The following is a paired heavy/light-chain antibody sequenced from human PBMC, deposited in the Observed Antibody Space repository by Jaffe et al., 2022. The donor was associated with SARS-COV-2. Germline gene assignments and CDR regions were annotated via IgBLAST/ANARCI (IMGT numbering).Light chain of an antibody. CDR3: SSYAGSNVV. Sequence: QSALTQSPSASGSPGQSVTISCTGTSSDVGGYDYVSWYQHHPGKAPKLMIYEVTKRPSGVPDRFSGSKSGNTASLTVSGLQAEDEADYYCSSYAGSNVVFGGGTKLTVL. CDR1: SSDVGGYDY. CDR2: EVT. J-gene: IGLJ2*01. V-gene: IGLV2-8*01.
Heavy chain of an antibody. CDR2: ISTSGTYT. CDR1: GFTFSDYY. J-gene: IGHJ4*02. CDR3: ARPRGPYSSSSPPAY. Sequence: QVQLVESGGGLVKPGGSLRLSCAASGFTFSDYYMSWIRQAPGKGLEWVSYISTSGTYTSYADSVRGRFTISRDNAKNSLYLQMNSLRVEDTAFYYCARPRGPYSSSSPPAYWGQGTLVTVSS. D-gene: IGHD6-6*01. V-gene: IGHV3-11*06.